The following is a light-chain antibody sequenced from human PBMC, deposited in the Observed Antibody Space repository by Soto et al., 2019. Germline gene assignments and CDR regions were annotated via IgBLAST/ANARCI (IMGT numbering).Light chain of an antibody. CDR1: SSDVGGYNY. Sequence: QSALTQPASVSGSPGQSITFSCTGTSSDVGGYNYVSWYQQHPGKAPKLMIYDVSNRPSGVSNRFSGSKSGNTASLTISGHHAEDEADYYCSSYTSSSVVFGGGTKVTVL. CDR3: SSYTSSSVV. J-gene: IGLJ2*01. CDR2: DVS. V-gene: IGLV2-14*01.